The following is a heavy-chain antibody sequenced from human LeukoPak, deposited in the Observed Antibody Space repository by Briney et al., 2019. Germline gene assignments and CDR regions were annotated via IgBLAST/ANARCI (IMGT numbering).Heavy chain of an antibody. V-gene: IGHV4-34*01. D-gene: IGHD6-19*01. CDR1: GGSFSGYY. CDR2: INHSGST. Sequence: PSETLSLTCAVCGGSFSGYYWSWIRQPPGKGLEWIGEINHSGSTNYNPSLKSRVTISVDTSKNQFSLKLSSVTAADTAVYFCAKYGNSGWVIDNWGQGTLVAVSS. CDR3: AKYGNSGWVIDN. J-gene: IGHJ4*02.